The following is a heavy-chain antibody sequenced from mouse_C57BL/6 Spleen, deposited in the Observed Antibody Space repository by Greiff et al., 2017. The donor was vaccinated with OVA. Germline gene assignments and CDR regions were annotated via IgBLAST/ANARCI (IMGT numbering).Heavy chain of an antibody. CDR3: ARFDV. CDR1: GFSLTSYA. J-gene: IGHJ1*03. Sequence: QVQLKESGPGLVAPSQSLSITCTVSGFSLTSYAISWVRQPPGKGLEWLGVIWTGGGINYNSALKSRLSISKDNSKSQVFLKMNSLQTDDTARYYCARFDVWGTGTTVTVSS. V-gene: IGHV2-9-1*01. CDR2: IWTGGGI.